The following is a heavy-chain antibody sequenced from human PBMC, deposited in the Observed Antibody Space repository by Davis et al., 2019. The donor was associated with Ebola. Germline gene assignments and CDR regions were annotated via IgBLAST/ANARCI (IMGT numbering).Heavy chain of an antibody. D-gene: IGHD2/OR15-2a*01. V-gene: IGHV4-59*01. CDR2: IYYSGST. Sequence: MPSETLSLTCTVSGCSFSSYYWSRIRQPPGKGLEWIGYIYYSGSTNYNPSLKSRVTISVDTSKNQFSLKLSSVTAADTAVYYCARTVLQGWFDPWGQGTLVTVSS. J-gene: IGHJ5*02. CDR1: GCSFSSYY. CDR3: ARTVLQGWFDP.